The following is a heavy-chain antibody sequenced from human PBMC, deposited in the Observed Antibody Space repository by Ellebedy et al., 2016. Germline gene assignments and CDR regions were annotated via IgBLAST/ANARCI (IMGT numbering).Heavy chain of an antibody. J-gene: IGHJ6*03. V-gene: IGHV3-9*01. CDR3: AKDGVEVGTYFMDV. D-gene: IGHD1-1*01. CDR2: ITWNGGTV. CDR1: GFNFDDYA. Sequence: GGSLRLSCAASGFNFDDYAIHWVRQRPGQGLEWVSVITWNGGTVSYADSVKGRFTISRDNAKNSVYLQMNNVRPEDTALYYCAKDGVEVGTYFMDVWGRGTKVTVSS.